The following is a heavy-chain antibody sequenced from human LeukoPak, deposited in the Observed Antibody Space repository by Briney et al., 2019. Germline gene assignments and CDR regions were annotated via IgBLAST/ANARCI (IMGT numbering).Heavy chain of an antibody. CDR2: ISAYNGNT. CDR1: GYTFTSYG. CDR3: AREGYYYGSGSYWSYYYYGMDV. J-gene: IGHJ6*04. D-gene: IGHD3-10*01. Sequence: ASVKVSCKASGYTFTSYGISWVRQAPGQGLEWMGWISAYNGNTNYAQKLQGRGTMTTDTSTSTAYMALRSLRSDDTAVYYCAREGYYYGSGSYWSYYYYGMDVWGKGTTVTVSS. V-gene: IGHV1-18*04.